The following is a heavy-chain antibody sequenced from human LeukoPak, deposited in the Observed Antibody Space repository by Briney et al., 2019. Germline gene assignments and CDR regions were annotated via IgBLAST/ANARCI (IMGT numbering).Heavy chain of an antibody. D-gene: IGHD5-12*01. V-gene: IGHV3-7*01. CDR2: IKNDGSDK. Sequence: GGSLRLSCEASGFSFSAAWMTWVRQAPGKGLEWVATIKNDGSDKYYVDSVKGRFTLSRDNAKNSVYLQMNSLRVEDTTVYYCVNLGYSDGGQGTLVTVSS. J-gene: IGHJ4*02. CDR1: GFSFSAAW. CDR3: VNLGYSD.